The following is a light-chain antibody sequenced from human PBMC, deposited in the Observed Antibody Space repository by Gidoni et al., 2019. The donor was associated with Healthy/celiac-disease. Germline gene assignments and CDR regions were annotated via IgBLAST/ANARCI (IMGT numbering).Light chain of an antibody. V-gene: IGKV1-33*01. Sequence: THITHSPYSLSASVGDRVTLTCTASQHISNYLYWYQQKPGKAPKLRIYDTSNLETGVPSRFSGSGSGTDFTFTISSLQPEDIATYYCQQYDNTPLTFGGGTKVEIK. CDR1: QHISNY. CDR3: QQYDNTPLT. CDR2: DTS. J-gene: IGKJ4*01.